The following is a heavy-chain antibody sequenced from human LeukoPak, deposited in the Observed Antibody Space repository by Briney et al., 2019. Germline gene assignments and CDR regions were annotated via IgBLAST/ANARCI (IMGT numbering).Heavy chain of an antibody. CDR1: GFTFSSYA. CDR3: ASVGSKFY. Sequence: PGGSLRLSCAASGFTFSSYAMHWVHQAPGKGLEWVAVISYDGSNKYYADSVKGRFTISRDNSKNTLYLQMNSLRAEDTAVYYCASVGSKFYWGQGTLVTVSS. V-gene: IGHV3-30*01. J-gene: IGHJ4*02. D-gene: IGHD1-26*01. CDR2: ISYDGSNK.